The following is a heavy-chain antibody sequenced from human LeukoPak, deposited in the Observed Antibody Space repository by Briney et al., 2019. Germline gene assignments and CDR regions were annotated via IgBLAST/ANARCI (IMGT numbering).Heavy chain of an antibody. CDR2: INHSGST. Sequence: SETLSLTCAVYGGSFSGYYWSWIRQPPGKGLEWIGEINHSGSTNYNPSLKSRVTISVDTSKNQFSLKLSSVTAADTAVYYCARASRRQRGFRPYYYYYMDVWGKGTTVTVSS. CDR1: GGSFSGYY. J-gene: IGHJ6*03. D-gene: IGHD2-15*01. V-gene: IGHV4-34*01. CDR3: ARASRRQRGFRPYYYYYMDV.